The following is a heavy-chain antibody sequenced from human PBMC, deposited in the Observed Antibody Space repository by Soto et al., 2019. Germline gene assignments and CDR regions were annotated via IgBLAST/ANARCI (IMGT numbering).Heavy chain of an antibody. Sequence: GGSLRLSCEASGFTFSDYWMHWVRQVPGKELMWVSRIDTDGSITNYADYVQGRFTISRDNAKNTLYLQMNSLRAEDTAVYYCVRDLLYCDSPDFWGQGTLVTVSS. CDR3: VRDLLYCDSPDF. CDR2: IDTDGSIT. D-gene: IGHD2-21*01. V-gene: IGHV3-74*01. CDR1: GFTFSDYW. J-gene: IGHJ4*02.